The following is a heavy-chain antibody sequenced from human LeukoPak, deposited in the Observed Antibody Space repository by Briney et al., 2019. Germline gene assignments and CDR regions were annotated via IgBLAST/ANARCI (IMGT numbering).Heavy chain of an antibody. Sequence: GKSLRLSCAASGFTFIDYDMHWVRQVIGKGLEWVSAIGIRGDTHYSGSVKGRFTISRENAESSLYLQMNSLRAEDTAVYYCARGGIQVSGIDEFDYWGQGTLVTVSS. D-gene: IGHD6-19*01. CDR3: ARGGIQVSGIDEFDY. J-gene: IGHJ4*02. CDR1: GFTFIDYD. CDR2: IGIRGDT. V-gene: IGHV3-13*01.